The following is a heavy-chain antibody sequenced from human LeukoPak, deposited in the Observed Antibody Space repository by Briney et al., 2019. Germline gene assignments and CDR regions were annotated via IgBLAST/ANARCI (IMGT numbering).Heavy chain of an antibody. CDR1: GFTFSSYA. CDR3: ATPYYYDSSGYYPRFDY. V-gene: IGHV3-23*01. Sequence: GGSLRLSCAASGFTFSSYAMSWVRQAPGKGLEWVSAISGNGGSTYYADSVKGRFTISRDNSKNTLYLQMNSLRAEDTAVYYCATPYYYDSSGYYPRFDYWGQGTLVTVSS. D-gene: IGHD3-22*01. J-gene: IGHJ4*02. CDR2: ISGNGGST.